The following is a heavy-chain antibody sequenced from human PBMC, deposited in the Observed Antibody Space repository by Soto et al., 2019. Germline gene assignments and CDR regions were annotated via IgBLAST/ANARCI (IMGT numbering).Heavy chain of an antibody. V-gene: IGHV4-4*02. CDR2: IYHTGTL. Sequence: QVRLQESGPGLVKPSGTLSLTCAVSGVSTSSDSWWVWVRTSPVKGLECIGEIYHTGTLNYNPSFQSRLTISLDQSTNQFCLNLEFVTAADTALYYCARVRYDFSSGYLVLGMDVWCKGNPVTVS. CDR3: ARVRYDFSSGYLVLGMDV. J-gene: IGHJ6*04. CDR1: GVSTSSDSW. D-gene: IGHD3-3*01.